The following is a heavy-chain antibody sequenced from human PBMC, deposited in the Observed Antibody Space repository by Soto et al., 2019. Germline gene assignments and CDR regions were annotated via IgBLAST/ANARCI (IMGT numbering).Heavy chain of an antibody. CDR3: ARDRYDSSGYYYVRGGDAFDI. CDR1: GGTFSSYA. J-gene: IGHJ3*02. V-gene: IGHV1-69*12. D-gene: IGHD3-22*01. CDR2: IIPIFGTA. Sequence: QVQLVQSGAEVKKPGSSVKVSCKASGGTFSSYAISWVRQAPGQGLEWMGGIIPIFGTANYAQKFQGRVTITGDEPTSTAYRELSSLRSEDTAVYYCARDRYDSSGYYYVRGGDAFDIWGQGTMVTVSS.